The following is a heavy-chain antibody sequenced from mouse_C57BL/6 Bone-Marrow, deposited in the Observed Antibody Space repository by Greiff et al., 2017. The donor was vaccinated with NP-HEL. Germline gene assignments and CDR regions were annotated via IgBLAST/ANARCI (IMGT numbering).Heavy chain of an antibody. CDR3: AREGSNYVYYAMDY. CDR2: ISDGGSYT. Sequence: DVMLVESGGGLVKPGGSLKLSCAASGFTFSSYAMSWVRQTPEKRLEWVATISDGGSYTYYPDNVKGRFTISRDNAKNNLYLQMSHLTSEDTAMYYCAREGSNYVYYAMDYWGQGTSVTVSS. CDR1: GFTFSSYA. J-gene: IGHJ4*01. V-gene: IGHV5-4*03. D-gene: IGHD2-5*01.